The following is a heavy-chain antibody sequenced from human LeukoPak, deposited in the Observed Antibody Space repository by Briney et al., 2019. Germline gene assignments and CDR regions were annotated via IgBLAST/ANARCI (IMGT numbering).Heavy chain of an antibody. CDR2: IDPSDSYT. Sequence: PGESLKISCKGSGYSFRSYWITWVRQMPGKGLEWVGRIDPSDSYTNYSPSFKGHVTISADKSISTAYLQWSSLKASDTAMYYCARLHPTYCTSGLCYWFDPWGQGTLVTVSS. V-gene: IGHV5-10-1*01. J-gene: IGHJ5*02. CDR3: ARLHPTYCTSGLCYWFDP. CDR1: GYSFRSYW. D-gene: IGHD2-8*01.